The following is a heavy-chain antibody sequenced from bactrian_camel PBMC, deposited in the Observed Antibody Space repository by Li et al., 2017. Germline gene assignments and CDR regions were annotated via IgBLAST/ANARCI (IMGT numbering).Heavy chain of an antibody. CDR1: RSAYRRYC. CDR3: APRRCWFEKIRSLDV. D-gene: IGHD1*01. CDR2: LDHDGRI. J-gene: IGHJ4*01. Sequence: QLVESGGGSVQAGGSLRLTCAASRSAYRRYCMGWFRQTPGQRREGIATLDHDGRITYTPSVRGRFTISRDNSRNTLYLQMNNLRPEDTATYYCAPRRCWFEKIRSLDVWGEGTQVTVS. V-gene: IGHV3S42*01.